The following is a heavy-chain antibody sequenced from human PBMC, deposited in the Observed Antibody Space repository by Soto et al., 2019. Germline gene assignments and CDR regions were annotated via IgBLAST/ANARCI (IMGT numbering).Heavy chain of an antibody. V-gene: IGHV1-69*13. Sequence: GASVKVCCKASGGTFSIYAISWVRQAPGQGLEWMGGIIPIFGTANYAQKFQSRVTITANDSTSTAYIELSSLRSEDTAVYYCASFLSRSWNSYYFSARSVWAQWTTFPVSS. D-gene: IGHD6-13*01. CDR1: GGTFSIYA. CDR2: IIPIFGTA. J-gene: IGHJ6*02. CDR3: ASFLSRSWNSYYFSARSV.